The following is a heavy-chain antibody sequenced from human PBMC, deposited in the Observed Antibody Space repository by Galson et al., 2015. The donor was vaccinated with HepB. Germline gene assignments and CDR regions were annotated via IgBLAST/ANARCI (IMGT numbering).Heavy chain of an antibody. D-gene: IGHD6-19*01. J-gene: IGHJ4*02. CDR3: AKELSTGVTGTSFY. CDR1: GFTFSRYA. V-gene: IGHV3-30-3*02. CDR2: ISYDGSNN. Sequence: SLRLSCAASGFTFSRYAMHWVRQAPGKGLEWVAVISYDGSNNYYADSVKGRFTISRDNSKNTVYLQMNSLRGEDTAVYYCAKELSTGVTGTSFYWGQGTLVTVSS.